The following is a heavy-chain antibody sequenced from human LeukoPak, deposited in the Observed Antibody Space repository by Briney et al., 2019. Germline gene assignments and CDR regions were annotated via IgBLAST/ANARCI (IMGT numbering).Heavy chain of an antibody. D-gene: IGHD6-19*01. CDR1: GFTFDDYA. CDR2: ISWNSGSI. Sequence: GGSLRLSCAASGFTFDDYAVHWVRQAPGKGLEWVSGISWNSGSIGYADSVKGRFTISRDNAKNSLYLQMNSLRAEDMALYYCAKSSSGWPYYFDYWGQGTLVTVSS. J-gene: IGHJ4*02. CDR3: AKSSSGWPYYFDY. V-gene: IGHV3-9*03.